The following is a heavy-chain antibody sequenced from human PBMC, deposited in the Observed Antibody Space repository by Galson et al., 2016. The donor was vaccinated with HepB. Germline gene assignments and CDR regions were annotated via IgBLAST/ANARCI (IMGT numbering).Heavy chain of an antibody. J-gene: IGHJ4*02. Sequence: ETLSLTCTITGDSMNGYYWHWIRQPPGKGLEWIGNIYYTGTSTYNPSLEGRVTMSVATSNNQFSLNLTSVTTADTAVYYCARTKGKFSRSSGMDYWGQGILVTVSS. CDR3: ARTKGKFSRSSGMDY. D-gene: IGHD6-6*01. CDR2: IYYTGTS. CDR1: GDSMNGYY. V-gene: IGHV4-59*01.